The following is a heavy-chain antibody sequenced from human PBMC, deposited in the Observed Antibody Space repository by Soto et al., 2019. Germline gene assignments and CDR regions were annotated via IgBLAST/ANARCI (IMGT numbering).Heavy chain of an antibody. J-gene: IGHJ4*02. CDR1: GGSFSGYY. D-gene: IGHD1-7*01. Sequence: QVQLQQWGAGLLKPSETLSLTCAVYGGSFSGYYWSWIRQPPGQGLEWTGEINHSGSTNYNPSLKSRVTISVDTSKNQFSLKLSSVTAADTAVYYCERDFSLFKLIDYWGQGTLVTVSS. CDR2: INHSGST. CDR3: ERDFSLFKLIDY. V-gene: IGHV4-34*01.